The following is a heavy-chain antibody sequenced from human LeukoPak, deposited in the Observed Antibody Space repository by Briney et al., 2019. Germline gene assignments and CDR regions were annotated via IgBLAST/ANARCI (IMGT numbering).Heavy chain of an antibody. V-gene: IGHV3-23*01. CDR3: AKREAIFGVVITYFDY. Sequence: PGGSLRLSCAASGFTFSSYAMSWVRQAPGKGLEWVSAISGSGGSTYYADSVKGRFTISRDNSKNTLYLQMNSLRAKDTAVYYCAKREAIFGVVITYFDYWGQGTLVTVSS. D-gene: IGHD3-3*01. CDR2: ISGSGGST. J-gene: IGHJ4*02. CDR1: GFTFSSYA.